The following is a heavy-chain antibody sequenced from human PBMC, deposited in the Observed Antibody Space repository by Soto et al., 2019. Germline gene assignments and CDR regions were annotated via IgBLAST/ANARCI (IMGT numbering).Heavy chain of an antibody. CDR3: ARDPNYGNPDY. CDR1: GFTFRDYW. Sequence: PGGSLRLSCVASGFTFRDYWMSWVRQAPGKGLEWLANIQQDGRETFYVDSVEGRFTISRDNARNSLYLQMDSLRVEDTAVYFCARDPNYGNPDYWGQGTLVTVSS. V-gene: IGHV3-7*01. D-gene: IGHD1-7*01. CDR2: IQQDGRET. J-gene: IGHJ4*02.